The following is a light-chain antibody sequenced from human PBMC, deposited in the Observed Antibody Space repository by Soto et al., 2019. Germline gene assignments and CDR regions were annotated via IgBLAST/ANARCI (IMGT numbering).Light chain of an antibody. J-gene: IGKJ5*01. CDR3: QQRSDWRIT. Sequence: EIVLTQSPATLSLSPWEIATLSCRASQSVSSSLAWYQQKHGQAPRLLISDTSNRATGIPARFSGSGSGTDFTLTISSLEPEDFAVYYCQQRSDWRITFGQGTRLEIK. CDR1: QSVSSS. V-gene: IGKV3-11*01. CDR2: DTS.